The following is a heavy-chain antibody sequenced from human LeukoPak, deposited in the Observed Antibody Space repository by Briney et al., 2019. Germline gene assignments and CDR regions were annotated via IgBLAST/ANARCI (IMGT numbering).Heavy chain of an antibody. Sequence: PPGGSLRLSCVASGFTFSSYEMNWVRRVPGKGLEWVSYISSSGSTSHYADSVKGRFTISRDNAKSSLYLQMNSLRAEDTAVYYCARDETGLGATNVDYWGQGTLVTVSS. CDR3: ARDETGLGATNVDY. D-gene: IGHD3/OR15-3a*01. V-gene: IGHV3-48*03. J-gene: IGHJ4*02. CDR2: ISSSGSTS. CDR1: GFTFSSYE.